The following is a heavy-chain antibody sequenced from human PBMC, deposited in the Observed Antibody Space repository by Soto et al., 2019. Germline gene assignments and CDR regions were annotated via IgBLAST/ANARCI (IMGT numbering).Heavy chain of an antibody. Sequence: ASVKVSCKASGYTFTSYGISWVRQAPGQGLEWMGWISTYNGDTNYAQTFQGKVTMTTDTSTSTVHMEVRSLRSDDTAVYYCAREGVAPYYYYGMDVWGQGNPVTVS. CDR3: AREGVAPYYYYGMDV. CDR2: ISTYNGDT. V-gene: IGHV1-18*01. J-gene: IGHJ6*02. D-gene: IGHD3-3*01. CDR1: GYTFTSYG.